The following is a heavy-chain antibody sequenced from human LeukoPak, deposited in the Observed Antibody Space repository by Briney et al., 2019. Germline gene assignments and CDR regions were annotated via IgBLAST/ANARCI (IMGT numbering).Heavy chain of an antibody. CDR3: ARGGRERYSSGWTDAFDI. CDR2: INPSGGST. V-gene: IGHV1-46*01. J-gene: IGHJ3*02. D-gene: IGHD6-19*01. CDR1: GYTFTTYY. Sequence: ASVKVSCKASGYTFTTYYMHWVRQAPGQGLEWMGIINPSGGSTSYAQKFQGRVTMTRDTSTSTVYMELSSLSSEDTAVYYCARGGRERYSSGWTDAFDIWGQGTMVTVSS.